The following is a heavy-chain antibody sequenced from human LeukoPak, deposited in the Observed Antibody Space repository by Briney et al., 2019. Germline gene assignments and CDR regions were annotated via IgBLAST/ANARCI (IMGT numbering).Heavy chain of an antibody. CDR2: MNPNSGNT. V-gene: IGHV1-8*01. CDR1: GYTFTSYD. D-gene: IGHD3-10*01. J-gene: IGHJ6*02. Sequence: ASVKVSCKASGYTFTSYDINWVRQATGQGLEWMGWMNPNSGNTGYAQKFQGRVTMTRNTSISTAYMELSGLRSEDTAVYYCARGRRITMVRGVIHRLYYYGMDVWGQGTTVTVSS. CDR3: ARGRRITMVRGVIHRLYYYGMDV.